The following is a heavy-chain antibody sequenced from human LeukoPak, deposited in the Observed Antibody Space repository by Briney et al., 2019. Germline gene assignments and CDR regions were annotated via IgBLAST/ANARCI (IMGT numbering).Heavy chain of an antibody. Sequence: ASVKVSCRASGYTFTSYAMHWVRQAPGQRLEWMGWINAGNGNTKYSQKFQGRVTITRDTSASTAYMELSSLRSEDTAVYYCARVSGGATKGELDYWGQGTLVTVSS. CDR2: INAGNGNT. CDR1: GYTFTSYA. CDR3: ARVSGGATKGELDY. J-gene: IGHJ4*02. V-gene: IGHV1-3*01. D-gene: IGHD1-26*01.